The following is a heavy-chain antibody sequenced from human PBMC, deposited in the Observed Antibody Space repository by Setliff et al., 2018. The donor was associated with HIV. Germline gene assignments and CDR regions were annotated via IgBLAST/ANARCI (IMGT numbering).Heavy chain of an antibody. V-gene: IGHV4-34*01. Sequence: PSETLSLTCAVYGGSFSGYYWSWIRQPPGKGLEWIGEINHSGSTNYNPSLKSRVTISVDTSKNQFSLKLSSVTAADTAVYYCARLLNYYGNWFDPWGQGTLVTVSS. CDR1: GGSFSGYY. CDR2: INHSGST. J-gene: IGHJ5*02. CDR3: ARLLNYYGNWFDP. D-gene: IGHD3-10*01.